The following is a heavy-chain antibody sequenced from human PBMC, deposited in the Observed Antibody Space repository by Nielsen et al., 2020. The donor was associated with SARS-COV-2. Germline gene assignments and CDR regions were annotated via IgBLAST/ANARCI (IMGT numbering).Heavy chain of an antibody. Sequence: WVRQAPGHGLEWMGGIIPIFGTANYAQKFQGRVTITADKSTSTAYMELSSLRSEDTAVYYCARDFGSGYSSSYYYYYYGMDVWGQGTTVTVSS. J-gene: IGHJ6*02. V-gene: IGHV1-69*06. CDR3: ARDFGSGYSSSYYYYYYGMDV. CDR2: IIPIFGTA. D-gene: IGHD6-6*01.